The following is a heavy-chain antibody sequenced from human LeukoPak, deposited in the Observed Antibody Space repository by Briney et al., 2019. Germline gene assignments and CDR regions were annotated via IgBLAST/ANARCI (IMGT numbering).Heavy chain of an antibody. Sequence: SETLSLTCTVSGGSISSSSYYWGWIRQPPGKGLEWIGSIYYSGSTYYNPSLKSRVTISVDKSKNQFSLKLSSVTAADTAVYYCASSGVTANYYYFDYWGQGTLVTVSS. CDR3: ASSGVTANYYYFDY. CDR1: GGSISSSSYY. CDR2: IYYSGST. V-gene: IGHV4-39*07. J-gene: IGHJ4*02. D-gene: IGHD2-21*02.